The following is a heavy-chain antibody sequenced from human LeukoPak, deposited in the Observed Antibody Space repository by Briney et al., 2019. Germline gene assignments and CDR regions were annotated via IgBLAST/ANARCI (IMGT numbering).Heavy chain of an antibody. CDR2: IYSGGST. D-gene: IGHD6-19*01. J-gene: IGHJ6*02. Sequence: GGSLRPSCAASGFTVSSNYMSWVRQAPGKGLEWVSVIYSGGSTYYADSVKGRFTISRDNSKKTLYLQMNSLKAEDTAVYYCARGDLGGGWYFYYGMDVWGQGATVTVSS. CDR3: ARGDLGGGWYFYYGMDV. CDR1: GFTVSSNY. V-gene: IGHV3-66*01.